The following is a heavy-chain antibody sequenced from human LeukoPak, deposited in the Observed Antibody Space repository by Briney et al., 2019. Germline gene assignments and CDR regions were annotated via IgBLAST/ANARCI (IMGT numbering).Heavy chain of an antibody. Sequence: SETLSLTCTVSGGSISSSSYYWGWIRQPPGKGLEWIGNIYYSGSTYYNPSLESRVTMSLDTSKNQISLKVRSVTAADTAVYYCARTTEDCSSTSCYQYWFDPWGQGTLVTVSS. D-gene: IGHD2-2*01. CDR2: IYYSGST. CDR3: ARTTEDCSSTSCYQYWFDP. V-gene: IGHV4-39*07. J-gene: IGHJ5*02. CDR1: GGSISSSSYY.